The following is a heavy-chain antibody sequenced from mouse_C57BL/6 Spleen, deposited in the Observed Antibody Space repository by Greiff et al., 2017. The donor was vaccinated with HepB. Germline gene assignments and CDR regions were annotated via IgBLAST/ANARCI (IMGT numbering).Heavy chain of an antibody. CDR2: IYPRDGST. J-gene: IGHJ3*01. CDR3: ARSITKFGLAY. Sequence: QVQLKESGPELVKPGASVKLSCKASGYTFTSYDINWVKQRPGQGLEWIGWIYPRDGSTKYNEKFKGKATLTVDTSSSTAYMELHSLTSEDSAVYFCARSITKFGLAYWGQGTRVTVSA. CDR1: GYTFTSYD. V-gene: IGHV1-85*01. D-gene: IGHD2-4*01.